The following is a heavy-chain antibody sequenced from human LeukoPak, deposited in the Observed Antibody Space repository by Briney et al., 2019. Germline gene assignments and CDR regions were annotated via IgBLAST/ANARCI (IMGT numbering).Heavy chain of an antibody. CDR1: GYTFTGYY. Sequence: GASVKVSCKASGYTFTGYYMHWVRQAPGQGLEWMGWINPNSGGTNYAQKFQGWVTMTRDTSISTAYMELSRLRSDDTAVYYCARAYYYGSGPLGYWGQGTLVTVSS. CDR3: ARAYYYGSGPLGY. V-gene: IGHV1-2*04. CDR2: INPNSGGT. J-gene: IGHJ4*02. D-gene: IGHD3-10*01.